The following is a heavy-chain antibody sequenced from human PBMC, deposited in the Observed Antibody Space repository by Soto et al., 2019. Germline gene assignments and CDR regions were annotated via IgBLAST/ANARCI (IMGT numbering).Heavy chain of an antibody. V-gene: IGHV1-2*02. D-gene: IGHD2-2*03. J-gene: IGHJ6*04. CDR2: INPNSGGT. Sequence: ASVKVSCKASGYTFTGYYMHWVRQAPGQGLEWMGWINPNSGGTNYAQKFQGRVTMTRDTSISTAYMELSRLRSDDTAVYYCARDGYCSSTSCYPYYYGMDVWGKGTTVTVSS. CDR3: ARDGYCSSTSCYPYYYGMDV. CDR1: GYTFTGYY.